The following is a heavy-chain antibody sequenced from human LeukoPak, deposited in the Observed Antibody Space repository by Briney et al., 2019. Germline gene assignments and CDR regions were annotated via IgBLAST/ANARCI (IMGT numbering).Heavy chain of an antibody. CDR2: ISGSGGST. Sequence: PGGSLRLSCAASGFTFSSYAMSWVRQAPGKGLERVSAISGSGGSTYYADSVKGRFTISRDNSKNTLYLQMNSLRAEDTAVYYCAKALMTTVTTPGAFDIWGQGTKVTVSS. J-gene: IGHJ3*02. D-gene: IGHD4-17*01. CDR1: GFTFSSYA. CDR3: AKALMTTVTTPGAFDI. V-gene: IGHV3-23*01.